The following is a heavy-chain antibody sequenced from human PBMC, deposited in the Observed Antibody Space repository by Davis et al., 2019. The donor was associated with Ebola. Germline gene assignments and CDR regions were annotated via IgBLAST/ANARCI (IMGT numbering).Heavy chain of an antibody. Sequence: ASVKVSCKASGYTFTSYYMHWVRQAPGQGLEWMGIINPSGGSTSYAQKFQGRVTMTRDTSTSTVYMELSSLRSEDTAVYYCARGRIAAAGTGLGFDPWGQGTLVTVSS. J-gene: IGHJ5*02. CDR2: INPSGGST. CDR3: ARGRIAAAGTGLGFDP. CDR1: GYTFTSYY. V-gene: IGHV1-46*01. D-gene: IGHD6-13*01.